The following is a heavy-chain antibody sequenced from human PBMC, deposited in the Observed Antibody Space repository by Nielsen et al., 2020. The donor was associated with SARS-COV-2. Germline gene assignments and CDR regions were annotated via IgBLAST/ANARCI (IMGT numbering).Heavy chain of an antibody. V-gene: IGHV1-69*04. CDR2: IIPILGIA. Sequence: LVKVSCKASGGTFSSYAISWVRQAPGQGLEWMGRIIPILGIANYAQKFQGRVTITADKSTSTAYMELSSLRSEDTAVYYCAREGHNWNYDAFDIWGQGTMVTVSS. D-gene: IGHD1-1*01. CDR1: GGTFSSYA. J-gene: IGHJ3*02. CDR3: AREGHNWNYDAFDI.